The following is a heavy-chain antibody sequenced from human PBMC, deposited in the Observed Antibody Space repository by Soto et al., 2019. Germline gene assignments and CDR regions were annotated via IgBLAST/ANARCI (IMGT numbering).Heavy chain of an antibody. J-gene: IGHJ2*01. CDR1: GFTFSDYY. V-gene: IGHV3-11*06. Sequence: GGSLRLSCAAAGFTFSDYYMSWIRQAPGKGLEWVSYSPDSVKGRFTISRDNSKNSVYLQMNSLRPEDTAVYYCAREPLTDSNILTGSFLWYFDLWGRGTLVTVSS. D-gene: IGHD3-9*01. CDR3: AREPLTDSNILTGSFLWYFDL.